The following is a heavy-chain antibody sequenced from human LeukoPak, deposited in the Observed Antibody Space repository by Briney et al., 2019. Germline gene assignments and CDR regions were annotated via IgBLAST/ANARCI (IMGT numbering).Heavy chain of an antibody. CDR3: VAEFRYCSSTSCSHRNSLNMDV. V-gene: IGHV1-46*01. Sequence: GASVKVSCKASGYTFTSYYMHWVRQAPGQGLEWMGIINPSGGSTSYAQKFQGRVTMTRDTSTSTVYMELSSLRSEDTAVYYCVAEFRYCSSTSCSHRNSLNMDVWGKGTTVTISS. CDR2: INPSGGST. J-gene: IGHJ6*03. D-gene: IGHD2-2*01. CDR1: GYTFTSYY.